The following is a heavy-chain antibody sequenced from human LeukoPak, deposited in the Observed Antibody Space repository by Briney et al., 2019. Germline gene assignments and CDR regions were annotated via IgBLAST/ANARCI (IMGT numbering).Heavy chain of an antibody. D-gene: IGHD3-10*01. CDR3: ARVFDSGSQAYFYYMDV. V-gene: IGHV4-59*01. Sequence: SETLSLTCNVSGGSIRGYYWSWIRQPPGRGLEWIGYIYSSGSTNYNPSLKSRVTMSVDTSKNQFSLKVSSVTAADTAVYYCARVFDSGSQAYFYYMDVWGKGTTVTISS. CDR2: IYSSGST. J-gene: IGHJ6*03. CDR1: GGSIRGYY.